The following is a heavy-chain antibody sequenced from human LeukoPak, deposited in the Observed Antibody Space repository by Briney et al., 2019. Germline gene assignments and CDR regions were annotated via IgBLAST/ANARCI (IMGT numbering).Heavy chain of an antibody. D-gene: IGHD5-18*01. CDR1: GYTFTSYG. V-gene: IGHV1-18*01. Sequence: ASVKVSCKASGYTFTSYGISWVRQAPGQGLEWMGWISAYNGNTNYAQRVQGRVTLTTDTSTSTAYMELRSLKSDDTAVYYCASVVDTSMAYYFDCWGQGTLVTVSS. CDR3: ASVVDTSMAYYFDC. CDR2: ISAYNGNT. J-gene: IGHJ4*02.